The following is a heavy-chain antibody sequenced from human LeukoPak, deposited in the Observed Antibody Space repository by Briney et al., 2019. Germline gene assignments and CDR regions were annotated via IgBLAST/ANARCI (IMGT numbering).Heavy chain of an antibody. V-gene: IGHV5-10-1*01. D-gene: IGHD2-2*01. J-gene: IGHJ6*02. Sequence: GESLKISCKGSGYIFTSYWISWVRQMPGKGLEWMGRIDPSDSYTNYSPSFQGHVTISADKSISTAYLQWSSLKASDTAMYYCVVVPAATDLYGMDVWGQGTTVTVSS. CDR2: IDPSDSYT. CDR1: GYIFTSYW. CDR3: VVVPAATDLYGMDV.